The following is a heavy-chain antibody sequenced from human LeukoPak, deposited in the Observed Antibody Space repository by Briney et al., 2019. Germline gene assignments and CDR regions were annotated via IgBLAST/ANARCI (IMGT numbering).Heavy chain of an antibody. D-gene: IGHD3-16*02. Sequence: PSETLSLTCTVSGGSITFGSYYWTWIRQPAGKGLEWIGRIYTSGRTFYNPSLKSRVTISMDTSMNQFSLRLNSVTAADTAVYYCARARVIPAPFDDWGQGALVTVSS. CDR1: GGSITFGSYY. CDR3: ARARVIPAPFDD. V-gene: IGHV4-61*02. CDR2: IYTSGRT. J-gene: IGHJ4*02.